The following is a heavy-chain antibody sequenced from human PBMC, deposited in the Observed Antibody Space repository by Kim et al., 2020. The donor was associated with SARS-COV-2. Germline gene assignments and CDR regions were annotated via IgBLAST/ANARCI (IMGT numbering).Heavy chain of an antibody. J-gene: IGHJ4*02. D-gene: IGHD5-12*01. V-gene: IGHV4-31*02. Sequence: PSLKSRVTISVDTSKNQFSLKLSSVTAADTAVYYCARGWDIVATILPLLDWGQGTLVTVSS. CDR3: ARGWDIVATILPLLD.